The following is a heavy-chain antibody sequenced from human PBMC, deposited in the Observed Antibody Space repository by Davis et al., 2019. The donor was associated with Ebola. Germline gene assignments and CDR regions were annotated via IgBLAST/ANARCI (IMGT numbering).Heavy chain of an antibody. CDR1: GGSFSGYY. V-gene: IGHV4-34*01. Sequence: PSETLSLTCAVYGGSFSGYYWSWIRQPPGKGLEWIGEINHSGSTDYNPSLKSRVTISVDTSKNQFSLKLSSVTAADTAVYYCARGSSSSFNRYFDYWGQGTLVTVSS. J-gene: IGHJ4*02. CDR2: INHSGST. CDR3: ARGSSSSFNRYFDY. D-gene: IGHD6-6*01.